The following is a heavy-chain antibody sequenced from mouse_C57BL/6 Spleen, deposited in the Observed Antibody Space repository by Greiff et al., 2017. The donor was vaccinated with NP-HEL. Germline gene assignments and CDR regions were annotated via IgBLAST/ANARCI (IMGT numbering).Heavy chain of an antibody. D-gene: IGHD1-1*01. CDR3: ARIYYPLNYFDY. V-gene: IGHV1-18*01. J-gene: IGHJ2*01. CDR2: INPNNGGT. CDR1: GYTFTDYN. Sequence: EVQLQQSGPELVKPGASVKIPCKASGYTFTDYNMDWVKQSHGKSLEWIGDINPNNGGTIYNQKFKGKATLTVDKSSSTAYMELRSLTSEDTAVYYCARIYYPLNYFDYWGQGTTLTVSS.